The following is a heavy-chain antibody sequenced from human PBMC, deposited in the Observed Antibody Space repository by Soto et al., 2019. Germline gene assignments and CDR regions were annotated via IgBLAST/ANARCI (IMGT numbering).Heavy chain of an antibody. D-gene: IGHD6-19*01. Sequence: EVQLVESGGGPVQPGGSLRVSCAASGFTLSSYSMHWVRQAPGKGLEWVSYISGSGGTIYYADSVKGRFTISRDNAKNSLSVQMNSLRDEDTAVYFCARETGLRSSGWSYYFDFWGQGTRVTVSS. CDR1: GFTLSSYS. CDR3: ARETGLRSSGWSYYFDF. CDR2: ISGSGGTI. V-gene: IGHV3-48*02. J-gene: IGHJ4*02.